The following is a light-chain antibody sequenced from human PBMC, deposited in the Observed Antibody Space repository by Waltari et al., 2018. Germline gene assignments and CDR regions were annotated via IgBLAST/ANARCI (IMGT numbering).Light chain of an antibody. CDR3: CSYAGLGTYV. CDR1: TSVVGNYGL. J-gene: IGLJ1*01. Sequence: SALTQPASVSGTPGQSIIISRTGTTSVVGNYGLFAWYQHHPGKAPTLLICEVIKRPSGVSSRFSGSKSGSTASLTISGLQPDDEADYYCCSYAGLGTYVFGSGTKVTVL. V-gene: IGLV2-23*02. CDR2: EVI.